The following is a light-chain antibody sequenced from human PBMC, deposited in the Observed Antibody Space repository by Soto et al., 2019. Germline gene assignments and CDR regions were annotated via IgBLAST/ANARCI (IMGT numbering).Light chain of an antibody. CDR2: GAS. V-gene: IGKV3-20*01. CDR1: QSVTSGD. J-gene: IGKJ1*01. CDR3: QQYGNFPRT. Sequence: EIELTQSPGTLSLAPGERATLSCRASQSVTSGDLAWYQQKPGQAPRLLMYGASRRITGVPDRFSGSGSGTDFTLTISRLQPEDFAVYYCQQYGNFPRTFGQGTKVEIK.